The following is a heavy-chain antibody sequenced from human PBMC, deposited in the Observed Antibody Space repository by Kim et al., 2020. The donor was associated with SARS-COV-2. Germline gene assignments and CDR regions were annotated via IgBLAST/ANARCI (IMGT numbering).Heavy chain of an antibody. D-gene: IGHD6-13*01. Sequence: GGSLRLSCAASGFTFSSYGMHWVRQAPGKGLEWVAVISYDGSNKYYADSVKGRFTISRDNSKNTLYLQMNSLRAEDTAVYYCAKDEGIAAAGTSYYYGMDVWGQGTTVTVSS. J-gene: IGHJ6*02. CDR1: GFTFSSYG. CDR3: AKDEGIAAAGTSYYYGMDV. V-gene: IGHV3-30*18. CDR2: ISYDGSNK.